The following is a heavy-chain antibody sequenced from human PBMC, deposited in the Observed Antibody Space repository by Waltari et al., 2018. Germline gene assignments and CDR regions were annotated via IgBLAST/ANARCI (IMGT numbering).Heavy chain of an antibody. J-gene: IGHJ2*01. V-gene: IGHV4-4*09. Sequence: QVQLQESGPGLVKPSETLSLTCTVSGGSISSYYWSWIRQPPGQGLEWIGYIYTSGSTHYTPSLKSRVTISVDTSKNQFSLKLSSVTAADTAVYYCARAGHRGGSWDFDLWGRGTLVTVSS. D-gene: IGHD2-15*01. CDR3: ARAGHRGGSWDFDL. CDR2: IYTSGST. CDR1: GGSISSYY.